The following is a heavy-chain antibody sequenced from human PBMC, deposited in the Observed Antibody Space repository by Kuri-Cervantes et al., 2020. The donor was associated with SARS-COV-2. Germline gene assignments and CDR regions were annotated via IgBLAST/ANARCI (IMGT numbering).Heavy chain of an antibody. CDR1: GGTFSSYA. D-gene: IGHD2-21*02. CDR3: ARGSPLRYRGGDCCSLLGAHYFDY. CDR2: IIPIFGTA. Sequence: SVKVSCKASGGTFSSYAISWVRQAPGQGLEWMGGIIPIFGTANYAQKFQGRVTITADESTSTAYMELSSLRSEDTAVYYCARGSPLRYRGGDCCSLLGAHYFDYWGQGTLVTVSS. V-gene: IGHV1-69*13. J-gene: IGHJ4*02.